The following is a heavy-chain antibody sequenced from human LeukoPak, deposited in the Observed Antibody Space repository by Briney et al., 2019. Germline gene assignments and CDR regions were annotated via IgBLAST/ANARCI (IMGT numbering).Heavy chain of an antibody. CDR2: LHSSSYT. D-gene: IGHD2-15*01. Sequence: RGSLRLSCAASGFTVSSNYMSWVRQAPGKGLEWVSVLHSSSYTYHADSVKGRFSISRDNSKNTLYLQMNSLRAEDTAVYYCARDLGGTGTFDIWGQGTMVTVSS. CDR1: GFTVSSNY. CDR3: ARDLGGTGTFDI. J-gene: IGHJ3*02. V-gene: IGHV3-53*01.